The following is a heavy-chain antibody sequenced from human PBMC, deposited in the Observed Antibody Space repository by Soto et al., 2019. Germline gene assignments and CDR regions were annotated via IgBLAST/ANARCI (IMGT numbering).Heavy chain of an antibody. CDR1: GFTFSSYG. CDR3: ARRGSGTYSFDY. Sequence: QVQLVESGGGVVQPGRSLRLSCAASGFTFSSYGMHWVRQAPGKGLEWVAVIWSDGNDKYYADSVKGRFTISRDNSKNTLYLHMNSLRAEDTAVYYCARRGSGTYSFDYWGQGTLVTVSS. V-gene: IGHV3-33*03. D-gene: IGHD3-10*01. CDR2: IWSDGNDK. J-gene: IGHJ4*02.